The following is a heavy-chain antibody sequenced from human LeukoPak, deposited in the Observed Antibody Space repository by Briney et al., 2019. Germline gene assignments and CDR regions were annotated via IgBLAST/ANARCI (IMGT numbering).Heavy chain of an antibody. CDR2: VRGKVNNYAT. D-gene: IGHD3-22*01. CDR1: GFTFSGST. Sequence: GGSLKLSCAASGFTFSGSTMHWVRQASGKGLEWVGRVRGKVNNYATTYAASVKGRFTISRDDSMNTTYLQTNSLRAEDTAVYYCAKASAMIVVVSKHFDYWGQGTLVTVSS. J-gene: IGHJ4*02. V-gene: IGHV3-73*01. CDR3: AKASAMIVVVSKHFDY.